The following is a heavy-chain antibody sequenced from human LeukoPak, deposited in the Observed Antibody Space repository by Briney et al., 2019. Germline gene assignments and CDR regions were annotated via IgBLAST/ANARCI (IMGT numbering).Heavy chain of an antibody. Sequence: NPSETLSLTCTVSGGSISSYYWSWIRQPPGKGLEWIGEIYHSGSTNYNPSLKSRVTISVDKSKNQFSLKLSSVTAADTAVYYCARISSGYYNIWGQGTLVTVSS. CDR1: GGSISSYY. CDR3: ARISSGYYNI. CDR2: IYHSGST. D-gene: IGHD3-22*01. V-gene: IGHV4-59*12. J-gene: IGHJ4*02.